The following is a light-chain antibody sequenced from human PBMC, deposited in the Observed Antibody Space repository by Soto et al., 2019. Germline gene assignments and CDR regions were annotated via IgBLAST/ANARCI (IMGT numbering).Light chain of an antibody. CDR3: QQRSTWIFT. CDR1: QRVSSF. J-gene: IGKJ3*01. CDR2: DAS. Sequence: EIVLTQSPATLSLSPGDRATLSCRASQRVSSFLAWYQQKPGQAPRLLIYDASKRAAGIPARFSGSGSGTDFNLTISSLEPEDFAVYYCQQRSTWIFTFGPGTKVYIK. V-gene: IGKV3-11*01.